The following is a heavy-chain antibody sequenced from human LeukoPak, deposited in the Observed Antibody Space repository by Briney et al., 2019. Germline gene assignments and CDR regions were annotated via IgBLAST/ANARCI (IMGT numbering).Heavy chain of an antibody. V-gene: IGHV3-7*01. CDR1: GFTSSTYW. CDR2: IRQDGGEK. Sequence: PGGSLRLSCVGPGFTSSTYWMSWVRQAPGKGLEWVANIRQDGGEKYYVDSVKGRFSISRDDARNSLYLQMNRLTAEDTAVYYCARDKIVGATHFDYWGQGTLVTVSA. CDR3: ARDKIVGATHFDY. J-gene: IGHJ4*02. D-gene: IGHD1-26*01.